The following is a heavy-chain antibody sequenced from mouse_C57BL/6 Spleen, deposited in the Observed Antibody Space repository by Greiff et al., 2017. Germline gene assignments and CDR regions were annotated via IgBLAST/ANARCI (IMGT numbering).Heavy chain of an antibody. J-gene: IGHJ3*01. CDR3: ANAAGFAY. CDR2: INPSTGGT. Sequence: EVQLQQSGPELVKPGASVKISCKASGYSFTGYYMNWVKQSPEKSLEWIGEINPSTGGTTYNQKFKAKATLTVDKSSSTAYMQLKSLTSEDSAVYYCANAAGFAYWGQGTLVTVSA. CDR1: GYSFTGYY. V-gene: IGHV1-42*01.